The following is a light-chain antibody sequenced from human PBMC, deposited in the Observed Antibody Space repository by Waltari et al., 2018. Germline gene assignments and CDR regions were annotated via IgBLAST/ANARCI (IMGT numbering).Light chain of an antibody. CDR1: SANIGRNP. Sequence: QSVLTQPPSASGTPGQSVTTSCSGSSANIGRNPVNCDQQLPGTAPKLLINNNSQRPSGVPDRFSGSKSGTSASLAISGLLSDDEAEYYCAAWDDSLSGYVFGTGTNVSVL. CDR3: AAWDDSLSGYV. CDR2: NNS. V-gene: IGLV1-44*01. J-gene: IGLJ1*01.